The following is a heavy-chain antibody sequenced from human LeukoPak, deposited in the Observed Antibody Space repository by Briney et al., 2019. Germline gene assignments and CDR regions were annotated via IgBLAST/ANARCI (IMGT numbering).Heavy chain of an antibody. D-gene: IGHD4-17*01. CDR3: ARRMTTVTTGRFDP. CDR2: IYYSGST. J-gene: IGHJ5*02. CDR1: GGSISSSSYY. Sequence: SETLSLTCTVSGGSISSSSYYWGWIRQPPGKGLEWIGSIYYSGSTYYNPSLKSRVTISVDTSKNQFSLKLSSVTAADTAVYYYARRMTTVTTGRFDPWGQGTLVTVSS. V-gene: IGHV4-39*01.